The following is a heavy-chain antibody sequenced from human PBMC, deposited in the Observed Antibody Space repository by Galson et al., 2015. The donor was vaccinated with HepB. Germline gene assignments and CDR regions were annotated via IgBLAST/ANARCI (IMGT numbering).Heavy chain of an antibody. CDR2: IIPIFGTA. D-gene: IGHD2-2*02. CDR3: ARWGSIRAPHYYYYYGMDV. Sequence: SVKVSCKASGGTFSSYAISWVRQAPGQGLEWMGGIIPIFGTANYAQKFQGRVTITADESTSTAYMELSSLRSVDTAVYYCARWGSIRAPHYYYYYGMDVWGQGTTVTVSS. V-gene: IGHV1-69*13. J-gene: IGHJ6*02. CDR1: GGTFSSYA.